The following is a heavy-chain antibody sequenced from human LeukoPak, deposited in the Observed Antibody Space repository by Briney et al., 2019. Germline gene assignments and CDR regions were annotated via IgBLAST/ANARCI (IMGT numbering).Heavy chain of an antibody. V-gene: IGHV5-51*01. Sequence: PGESLKISCKGSGYSFTSYWIGWVRQMPGKGLEWMGIIYPGDSDTRYSPSFQGQVTISADKSISTAYLQWSSLKASDTAMYYCARRYYDILTGYSEYFDYWGQGTLVTVSS. J-gene: IGHJ4*02. D-gene: IGHD3-9*01. CDR3: ARRYYDILTGYSEYFDY. CDR1: GYSFTSYW. CDR2: IYPGDSDT.